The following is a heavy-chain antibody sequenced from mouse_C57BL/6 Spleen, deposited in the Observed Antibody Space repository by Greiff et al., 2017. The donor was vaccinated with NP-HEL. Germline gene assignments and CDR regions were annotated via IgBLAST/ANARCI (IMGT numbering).Heavy chain of an antibody. CDR1: GFTFSSYA. J-gene: IGHJ2*01. CDR2: ISDGGSYT. V-gene: IGHV5-4*03. Sequence: EVKLVESGGGLVKPGGSLKLSCAASGFTFSSYAMSWVRQTPEKRLEWVATISDGGSYTYYPDNVKGRFTISRDNAKNNLYLQMSHLKSEDTAMYYCARGDGYFDYGGQGTTLTVSS. CDR3: ARGDGYFDY. D-gene: IGHD3-3*01.